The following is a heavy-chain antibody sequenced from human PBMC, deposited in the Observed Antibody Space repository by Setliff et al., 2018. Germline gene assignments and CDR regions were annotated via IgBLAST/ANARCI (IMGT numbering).Heavy chain of an antibody. CDR2: INPSGGST. V-gene: IGHV1-46*01. D-gene: IGHD6-19*01. J-gene: IGHJ5*02. Sequence: ASVKVSCKVSGYTLTELSMHWVRQAPGQGLEWMGIINPSGGSTSYAQKFQGRVAMTRDTSTSTVYMELSRLRSDDTAVYYCAREEVGRYSSGWYISSDNWFDPWGQGTLVTVSS. CDR1: GYTLTELS. CDR3: AREEVGRYSSGWYISSDNWFDP.